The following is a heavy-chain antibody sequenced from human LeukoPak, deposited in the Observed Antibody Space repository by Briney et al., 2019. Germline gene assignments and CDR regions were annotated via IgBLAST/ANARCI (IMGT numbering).Heavy chain of an antibody. CDR3: VRYSSSSYDY. CDR2: ITSNGGST. D-gene: IGHD6-6*01. CDR1: GFTFSSYA. J-gene: IGHJ4*02. Sequence: GGFLRLSCSASGFTFSSYAMHWVRQAPGKGLKFVSAITSNGGSTYCADSVKGRFTISRDNSKNTLYLQMSSLRAEDTAVYYCVRYSSSSYDYWGQGTLVTVSS. V-gene: IGHV3-64D*09.